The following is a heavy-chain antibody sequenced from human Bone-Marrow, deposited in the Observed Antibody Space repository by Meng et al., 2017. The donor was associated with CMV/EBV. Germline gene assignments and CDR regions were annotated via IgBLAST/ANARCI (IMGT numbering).Heavy chain of an antibody. J-gene: IGHJ4*02. V-gene: IGHV3-74*03. CDR3: ARGVAESLGWEMGY. Sequence: EVQWVGAGGGLVQPGGSLRLFCAVSGFTLRRYWMHWVRQAPGKGLEWVSRIDSDGRDITYADSVRGRFTISRDDAKNTLYLQMNSLRVEDTAVYYCARGVAESLGWEMGYWGQGTLVTVSS. CDR1: GFTLRRYW. CDR2: IDSDGRDI. D-gene: IGHD1-26*01.